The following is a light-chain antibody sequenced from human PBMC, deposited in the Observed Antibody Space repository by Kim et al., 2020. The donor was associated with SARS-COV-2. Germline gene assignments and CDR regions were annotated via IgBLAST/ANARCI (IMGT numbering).Light chain of an antibody. J-gene: IGLJ3*02. CDR1: RSDGDDYNY. V-gene: IGLV2-14*01. CDR2: EVT. Sequence: QSITISCTGTRSDGDDYNYGSWDQQHTGKAPKLMIYEVTKRPSGVSYRVSGSKSGNTAYLTISGRQAEDEADYYCSSYTSSSGLMVFGGGTQLTVL. CDR3: SSYTSSSGLMV.